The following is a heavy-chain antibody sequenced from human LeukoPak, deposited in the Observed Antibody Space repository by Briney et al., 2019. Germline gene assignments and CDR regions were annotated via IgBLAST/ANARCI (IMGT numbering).Heavy chain of an antibody. V-gene: IGHV4-30-4*02. J-gene: IGHJ6*03. CDR1: GGSISSGDYY. CDR3: ARDGRYSSSWYYMDV. Sequence: PSETLSLTCTVSGGSISSGDYYWSWIRQPPGKGLEWIGYIYYSGSTYYNPSLKSRVTISVDTSKNQFSLKLSPVTAADTAVYYCARDGRYSSSWYYMDVWGKGTTVTVSS. D-gene: IGHD6-13*01. CDR2: IYYSGST.